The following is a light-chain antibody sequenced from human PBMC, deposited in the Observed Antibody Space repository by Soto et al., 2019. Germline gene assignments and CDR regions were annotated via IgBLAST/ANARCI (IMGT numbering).Light chain of an antibody. CDR1: QTINNY. CDR3: QQLRAYPHT. V-gene: IGKV1-9*01. CDR2: PAS. J-gene: IGKJ2*01. Sequence: DIQLTQSPPFLSASVGDRVTVTCRASQTINNYLAWFREKEGKAPEFLIYPASTLQGGVPSRFSGHGFGINFTLTISSLQPEDFATYYCQQLRAYPHTFGQGTKLDIK.